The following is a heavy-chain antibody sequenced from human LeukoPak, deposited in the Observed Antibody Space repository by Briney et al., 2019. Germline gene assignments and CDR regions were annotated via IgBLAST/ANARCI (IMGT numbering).Heavy chain of an antibody. J-gene: IGHJ6*03. CDR1: DGAIAGYS. V-gene: IGHV4-59*01. CDR2: IYYSGDT. CDR3: ARANYYYYMDV. Sequence: PSETLSLTCTVSDGAIAGYSWSWIRQAPGKGLEWIGYIYYSGDTNYNPSLKSRVTVSVDTSKNQFSLKLTSVTAADTAVYYCARANYYYYMDVWGKGTTVTISS.